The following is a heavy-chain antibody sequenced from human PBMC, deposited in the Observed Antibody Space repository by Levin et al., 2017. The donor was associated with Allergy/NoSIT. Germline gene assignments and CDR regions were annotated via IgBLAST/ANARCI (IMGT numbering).Heavy chain of an antibody. CDR2: LRRPRLSI. CDR3: ARDGNGYDI. J-gene: IGHJ3*02. Sequence: GVSLRLSCAELGVRGSEKRRKGGRKERGKGLEWVSSLRRPRLSIFYSDSVKGRFTISRDNAKNSLFLQMNSLRADDTAVYYCARDGNGYDIWGQGTMVTVSS. CDR1: GVRGSEKR. V-gene: IGHV3-21*01.